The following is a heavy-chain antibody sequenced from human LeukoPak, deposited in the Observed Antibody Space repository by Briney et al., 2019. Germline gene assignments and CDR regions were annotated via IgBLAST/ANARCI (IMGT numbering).Heavy chain of an antibody. Sequence: GGSLRLSWAASGFIFSSYAMRWVRQAPGKGLELVSAISGSGGNTYYAGSVKGRFTISRDNSRNTLYLQMNSLRVEDTAVYYCAKDLGMGGGSCFHHWGQGILVTVSS. J-gene: IGHJ5*02. V-gene: IGHV3-23*01. CDR2: ISGSGGNT. CDR1: GFIFSSYA. D-gene: IGHD2-15*01. CDR3: AKDLGMGGGSCFHH.